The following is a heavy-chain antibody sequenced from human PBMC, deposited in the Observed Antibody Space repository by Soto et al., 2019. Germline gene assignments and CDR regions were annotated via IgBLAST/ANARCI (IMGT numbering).Heavy chain of an antibody. Sequence: PSETLSLTCAVYGGSFSGYYWSWIRQPPGKGLEWIGEINHSGSTNYNPSLKSRVTISVDTSKNQFSLKLSSVTAADTAVYYCARRGKGYSGYVTRWFDPWGQGTLVTVSS. J-gene: IGHJ5*02. CDR3: ARRGKGYSGYVTRWFDP. CDR1: GGSFSGYY. D-gene: IGHD5-12*01. V-gene: IGHV4-34*01. CDR2: INHSGST.